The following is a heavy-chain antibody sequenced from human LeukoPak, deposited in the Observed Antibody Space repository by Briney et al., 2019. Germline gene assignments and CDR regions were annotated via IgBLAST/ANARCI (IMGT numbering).Heavy chain of an antibody. CDR3: ARRSLIAAAPTTFDY. Sequence: SETLSLTCAVYGGSFSCYYWSWIRQPPGKGLEWIGEINHSGSTNYNPSLKSRVTISVDTSKNQFSLKLSSVTAADTAVYYCARRSLIAAAPTTFDYWGQGTLVTVSS. CDR1: GGSFSCYY. V-gene: IGHV4-34*01. CDR2: INHSGST. D-gene: IGHD6-13*01. J-gene: IGHJ4*02.